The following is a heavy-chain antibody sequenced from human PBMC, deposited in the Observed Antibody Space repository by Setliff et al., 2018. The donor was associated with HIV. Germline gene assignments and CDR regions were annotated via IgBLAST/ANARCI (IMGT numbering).Heavy chain of an antibody. CDR3: ASRVLGYCRSTSCLNWFDP. J-gene: IGHJ5*02. CDR2: IYYSGST. CDR1: GGSISRSSYY. V-gene: IGHV4-39*01. D-gene: IGHD2-2*01. Sequence: LSLTCTVSGGSISRSSYYWGWIRQPPGKRLEWIGSIYYSGSTYYNPSLKSRVTISVDTSKNQVSLKLSSVTAADTAVYYCASRVLGYCRSTSCLNWFDPWGQGTPVTVS.